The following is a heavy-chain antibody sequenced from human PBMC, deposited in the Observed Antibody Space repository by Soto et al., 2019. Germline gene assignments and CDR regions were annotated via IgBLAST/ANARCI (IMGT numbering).Heavy chain of an antibody. D-gene: IGHD3-22*01. J-gene: IGHJ3*02. CDR1: GFTFSSYW. CDR2: IKQDGSEK. V-gene: IGHV3-7*01. CDR3: ARGGYYDSSGYYGDAFDI. Sequence: GGSLRLSCAASGFTFSSYWMSWVRQAPGKGLEWVANIKQDGSEKYYVDSVKGRFTISRDNAKNSLYLQMNSLRAEDTAVYYCARGGYYDSSGYYGDAFDIWGQGTMVTVSS.